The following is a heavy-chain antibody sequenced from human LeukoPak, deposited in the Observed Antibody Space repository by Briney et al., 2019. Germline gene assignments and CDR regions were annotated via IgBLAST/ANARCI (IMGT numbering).Heavy chain of an antibody. CDR1: GGSISSYY. D-gene: IGHD2-2*02. CDR3: AREHTEYYFDY. J-gene: IGHJ4*02. V-gene: IGHV4-59*01. Sequence: SETLSLTCTASGGSISSYYWSWIRQPPGKGLEWIGYIYYSGSTNYNPSLKSRVTISVDTSKNQFSLKLSSVTAADTAVYYCAREHTEYYFDYWGQGTLVTVSS. CDR2: IYYSGST.